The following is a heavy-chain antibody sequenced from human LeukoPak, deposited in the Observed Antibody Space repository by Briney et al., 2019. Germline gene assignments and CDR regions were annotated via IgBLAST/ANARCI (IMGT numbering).Heavy chain of an antibody. D-gene: IGHD3-22*01. CDR3: ARDRRYYDTSCTVYYDAMDV. Sequence: PSETLSLTCTVSGGSISSYYWSWIRQPPGKGLEWIGYIYYSGSTNYKPSLKSRVTISVDTSKNQFSLKLSSVTAADTAVYYCARDRRYYDTSCTVYYDAMDVWGQGTTVTVSS. CDR1: GGSISSYY. J-gene: IGHJ6*02. V-gene: IGHV4-59*01. CDR2: IYYSGST.